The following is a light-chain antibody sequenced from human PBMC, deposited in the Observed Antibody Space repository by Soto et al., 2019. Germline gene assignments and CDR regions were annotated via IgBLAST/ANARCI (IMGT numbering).Light chain of an antibody. CDR2: VAS. J-gene: IGKJ5*01. CDR3: QQTNSFPIT. Sequence: DIQMTQSPSSVSASVGDTVIITCRASQDISTWLAWYQQKPGKAPNLLNYVASNLQSGVPSRFSGSGSGTDFTLTISSLQPEDFATYYCQQTNSFPITFGQGTRLEIK. CDR1: QDISTW. V-gene: IGKV1-12*01.